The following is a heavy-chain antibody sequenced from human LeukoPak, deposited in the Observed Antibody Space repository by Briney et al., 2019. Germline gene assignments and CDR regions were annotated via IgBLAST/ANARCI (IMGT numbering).Heavy chain of an antibody. Sequence: GGSLRLSCAASGFTFSSYAMHWVRQAPGKGLEWVAVISYDGSNKYYADSVKGRFTISRDNSKNTLYLQMNSLRAEGTAVYYCARDEAYSSSWSYYGMDVWGQGTTVTVSS. D-gene: IGHD6-13*01. CDR3: ARDEAYSSSWSYYGMDV. V-gene: IGHV3-30-3*01. CDR2: ISYDGSNK. CDR1: GFTFSSYA. J-gene: IGHJ6*02.